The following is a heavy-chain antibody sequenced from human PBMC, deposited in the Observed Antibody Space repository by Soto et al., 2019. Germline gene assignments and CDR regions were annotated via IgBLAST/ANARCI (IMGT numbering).Heavy chain of an antibody. Sequence: GGSLRLSCAASGFTFSSYAMHWVRQAPGKGLEWVAVISYDGSNKYYADSVKGRFTISRDNSKNTLYLQMNSLRAEDTAVYYCARESSTSPLFQHWGQGTLVTVSS. V-gene: IGHV3-30-3*01. CDR1: GFTFSSYA. CDR3: ARESSTSPLFQH. D-gene: IGHD2-2*01. CDR2: ISYDGSNK. J-gene: IGHJ1*01.